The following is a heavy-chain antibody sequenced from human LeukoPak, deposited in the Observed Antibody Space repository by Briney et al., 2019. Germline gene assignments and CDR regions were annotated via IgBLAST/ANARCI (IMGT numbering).Heavy chain of an antibody. D-gene: IGHD6-6*01. V-gene: IGHV4-59*01. CDR1: GGSISTYY. J-gene: IGHJ1*01. Sequence: SETLSLTCTVSGGSISTYYCNWIRQPPGKGLEWIGYIYHSGSTNYNPSLQSRVTISVDTSKNQFSLNLNSVTAADTAVYYCARGGAARLHFQNWGQGTLVTVSS. CDR2: IYHSGST. CDR3: ARGGAARLHFQN.